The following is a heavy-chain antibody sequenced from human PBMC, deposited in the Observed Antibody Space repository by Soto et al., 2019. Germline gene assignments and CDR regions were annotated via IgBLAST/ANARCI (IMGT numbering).Heavy chain of an antibody. CDR2: IYYSGST. J-gene: IGHJ4*02. Sequence: KPSETLSLTCTVSGGSISSYYWSWIRQPPGEGLEWIGYIYYSGSTNYNPTLKSRVTISVDASKNQFSLNLSSMTAADSAVYFCASAAVKLGATLFDSWGQGTLVTVSS. CDR3: ASAAVKLGATLFDS. CDR1: GGSISSYY. D-gene: IGHD1-26*01. V-gene: IGHV4-59*12.